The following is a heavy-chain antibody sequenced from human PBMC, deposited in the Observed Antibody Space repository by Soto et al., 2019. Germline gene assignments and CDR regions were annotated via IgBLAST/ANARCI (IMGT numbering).Heavy chain of an antibody. Sequence: QVQLVHSGAEVKKPGASVKVSCKASGYTFITNDINWVRQASRQGLEWMGWMKPSTGDSGSDPDFQGRITMTREAATGTAYMELSSLKFEDAAVYYGARGGPAAGFDLWGQGSLVTVSS. CDR1: GYTFITND. D-gene: IGHD6-13*01. J-gene: IGHJ5*02. CDR3: ARGGPAAGFDL. V-gene: IGHV1-8*01. CDR2: MKPSTGDS.